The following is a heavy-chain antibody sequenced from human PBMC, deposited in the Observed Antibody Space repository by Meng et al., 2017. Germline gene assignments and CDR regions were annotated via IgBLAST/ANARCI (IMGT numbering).Heavy chain of an antibody. Sequence: ASVKVSCKASGYTFTSYGISWVRQAPGQGLEWMGWISAYNGNTNYAQKLQGRVTMTTDTSTSTVYMELRSLRSDDTAVYYCARDVKGTMVRGVISYYYYGMDVWGQGTTVTVSS. CDR2: ISAYNGNT. D-gene: IGHD3-10*01. J-gene: IGHJ6*02. CDR3: ARDVKGTMVRGVISYYYYGMDV. V-gene: IGHV1-18*01. CDR1: GYTFTSYG.